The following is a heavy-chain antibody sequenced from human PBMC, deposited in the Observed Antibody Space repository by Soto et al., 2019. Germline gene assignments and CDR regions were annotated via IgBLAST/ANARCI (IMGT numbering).Heavy chain of an antibody. CDR1: GFTFSSYA. D-gene: IGHD3-3*01. CDR3: ARDQVGGTIFGVVQEFDP. CDR2: ISYDGSNK. Sequence: PGGSLRLSCAASGFTFSSYAMHWVRQAPGKGLEWVAVISYDGSNKYYADSVKGRFTISRDNSKNTLYLQMNSLRAEDTAVYYCARDQVGGTIFGVVQEFDPWGQGTLVTVSS. J-gene: IGHJ5*02. V-gene: IGHV3-30-3*01.